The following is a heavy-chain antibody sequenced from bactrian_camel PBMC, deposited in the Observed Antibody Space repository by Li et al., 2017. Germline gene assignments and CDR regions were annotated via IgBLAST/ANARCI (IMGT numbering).Heavy chain of an antibody. J-gene: IGHJ4*01. CDR2: IYTGSSPQYTGGETT. Sequence: QVQLVESGGGSVQAGRSLRLSCVASEFSLYMVWVRQAPGKGLEWVASIYTGSSPQYTGGETTFYADSVKGRFTISRDDAKNTVYLQMNSLNFEDSGVYYCATDLMVTTGEYTYWGQGTQVTVS. CDR1: EFSLY. V-gene: IGHV3-2*01. CDR3: ATDLMVTTGEYTY. D-gene: IGHD5*01.